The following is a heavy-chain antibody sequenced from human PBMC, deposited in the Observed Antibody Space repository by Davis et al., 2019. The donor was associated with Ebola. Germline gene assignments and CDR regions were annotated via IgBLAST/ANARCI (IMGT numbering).Heavy chain of an antibody. D-gene: IGHD1/OR15-1a*01. V-gene: IGHV3-30*07. J-gene: IGHJ5*02. CDR3: AAVEQQFFGDNWLDP. Sequence: SVKGRFTISRDNSKNMLYLQMNGLRAEDTAMYYCAAVEQQFFGDNWLDPWGQGTLVTVSS.